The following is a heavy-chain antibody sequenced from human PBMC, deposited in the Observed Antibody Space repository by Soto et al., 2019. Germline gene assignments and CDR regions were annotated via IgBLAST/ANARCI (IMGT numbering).Heavy chain of an antibody. Sequence: FQLVQSGAEVKKPGASVNVSCKASGYTFTSYGISWVRQAPGQGLEWMGWISAYNGNTNYAQKLQGRDTMTTDKSTSTAYMELRSLRSDDTAVYYCARDWLGVIRDYYYGMDVWGQGTTVTVSS. J-gene: IGHJ6*02. V-gene: IGHV1-18*04. CDR2: ISAYNGNT. D-gene: IGHD3-10*01. CDR3: ARDWLGVIRDYYYGMDV. CDR1: GYTFTSYG.